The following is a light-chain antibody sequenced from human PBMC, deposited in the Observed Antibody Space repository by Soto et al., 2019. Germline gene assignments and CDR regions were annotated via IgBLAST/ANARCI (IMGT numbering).Light chain of an antibody. V-gene: IGLV2-14*01. Sequence: QSVLTQSASVSGSPGQSITISCTGTSSDVGGYNYVSWYQQHPGKAPKLMIYDVSNRPSGVSNRFSGSKSGNTASLTISGLQAEGEADYYCSSYTSSSTPYVVFGGGTKLTVL. CDR1: SSDVGGYNY. CDR2: DVS. CDR3: SSYTSSSTPYVV. J-gene: IGLJ2*01.